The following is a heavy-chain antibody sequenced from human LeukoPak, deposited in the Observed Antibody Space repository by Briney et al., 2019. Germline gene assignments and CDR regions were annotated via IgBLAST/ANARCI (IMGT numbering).Heavy chain of an antibody. D-gene: IGHD1-7*01. V-gene: IGHV3-30-3*01. Sequence: GRSLRLSCAASGFTFSSYAMHWVRQAPGKGLEWVAVISYDGSNKYYADSVKGRFTISRDNSKNTLYLQMNSLRAEDMAVYYCAREELRGDDHFDYWGQGTLVTVSS. CDR3: AREELRGDDHFDY. J-gene: IGHJ4*02. CDR1: GFTFSSYA. CDR2: ISYDGSNK.